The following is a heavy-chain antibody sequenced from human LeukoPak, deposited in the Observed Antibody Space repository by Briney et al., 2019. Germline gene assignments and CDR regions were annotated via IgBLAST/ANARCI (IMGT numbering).Heavy chain of an antibody. Sequence: GGSLRLSCAASGFIFNNYEMNWVRQAPGKGLEWVSGISGGGGSTYYADSVKGRFTISRDNSKNTLYLQMDSLRAEDTALYYCAKGSGINHYHWIDPWGQGTLVTVSS. CDR3: AKGSGINHYHWIDP. D-gene: IGHD1-14*01. CDR1: GFIFNNYE. J-gene: IGHJ5*02. CDR2: ISGGGGST. V-gene: IGHV3-23*01.